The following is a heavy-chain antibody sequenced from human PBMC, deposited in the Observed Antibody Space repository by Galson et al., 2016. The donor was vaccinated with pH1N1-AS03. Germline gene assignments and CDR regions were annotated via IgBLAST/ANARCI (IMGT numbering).Heavy chain of an antibody. D-gene: IGHD5-24*01. J-gene: IGHJ6*02. CDR1: GFSLSTGGMR. V-gene: IGHV2-70*04. CDR3: ARTLNYNTGLDV. Sequence: PALVKPTQTLTLTCTVSGFSLSTGGMRVSWIRQPPGKALEWLGRIDWDDGTFYSTSLKTRLTISKDTSKNQVVLTMTNMDPVDTGTYYCARTLNYNTGLDVWGPRATVTVSS. CDR2: IDWDDGT.